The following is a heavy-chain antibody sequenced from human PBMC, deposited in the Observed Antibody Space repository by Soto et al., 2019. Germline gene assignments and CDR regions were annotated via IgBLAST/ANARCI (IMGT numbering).Heavy chain of an antibody. V-gene: IGHV3-11*06. CDR2: SSSSSSYT. J-gene: IGHJ6*02. CDR1: GFTFSDYY. CDR3: ARDFAAGYCSSTSCYTGMDV. Sequence: LRLSCAASGFTFSDYYMSWIRQAPGKGLEWVSYSSSSSSYTNYADSVKGRFTISRDNAKNSLYLQMNSLRAEDTAVYYCARDFAAGYCSSTSCYTGMDVWGQGTTVTVSS. D-gene: IGHD2-2*02.